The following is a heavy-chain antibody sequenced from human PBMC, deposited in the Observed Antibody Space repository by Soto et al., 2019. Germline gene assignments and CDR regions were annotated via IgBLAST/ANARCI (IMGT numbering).Heavy chain of an antibody. CDR2: MYHSGST. V-gene: IGHV4-30-2*01. CDR1: GGSISSGGYS. CDR3: AGVPDY. J-gene: IGHJ4*02. Sequence: PSETLSLTCAVSGGSISSGGYSWSWIRQPPGKGLEWIGYMYHSGSTYYNPSLKSRVTISIDRSKNQFPLKLSSVTAADTAVYYYAGVPDYWGQGILVTVSS. D-gene: IGHD2-2*01.